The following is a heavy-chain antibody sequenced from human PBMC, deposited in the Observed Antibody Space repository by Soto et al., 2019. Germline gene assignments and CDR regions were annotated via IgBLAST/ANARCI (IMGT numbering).Heavy chain of an antibody. J-gene: IGHJ6*03. D-gene: IGHD4-4*01. Sequence: QVTLKESGPVLVKPTETLTLTCTVSGFSLSNARMGVSWIRQPPGKALEWLAHIFSNDEKSSSTSLKRRLTSSKDTSKCQVVLTRTNMDPVDTATYYCARIVSGVLGLYSIYCDYYYYLDVWGKGTTVTVSS. CDR1: GFSLSNARMG. CDR2: IFSNDEK. V-gene: IGHV2-26*01. CDR3: ARIVSGVLGLYSIYCDYYYYLDV.